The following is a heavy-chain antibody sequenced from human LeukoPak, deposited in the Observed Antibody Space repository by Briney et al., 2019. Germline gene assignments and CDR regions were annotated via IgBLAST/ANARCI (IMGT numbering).Heavy chain of an antibody. V-gene: IGHV3-23*01. CDR1: GFTFSSYG. J-gene: IGHJ4*02. CDR3: AKDPSTLTLTDDY. CDR2: ISASGGNT. Sequence: GGSLRLSCAASGFTFSSYGMSWVRQAPGQGLEWISTISASGGNTHYADSVKSRFTISRDNSKNTLYVQMSSLRADDTAVYHCAKDPSTLTLTDDYWGQGTLVTVSS.